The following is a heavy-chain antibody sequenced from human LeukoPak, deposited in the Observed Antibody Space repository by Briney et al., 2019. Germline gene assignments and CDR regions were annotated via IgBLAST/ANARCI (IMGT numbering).Heavy chain of an antibody. CDR1: GFTFSGYS. D-gene: IGHD6-19*01. CDR2: ISSSSSYI. V-gene: IGHV3-21*01. CDR3: ARDPKLQIAVAGTGDNWFDP. Sequence: GGSLRLSCAASGFTFSGYSMNWVRQAPGKGLEWVSSISSSSSYIYYADSVKGRFTISRDNAKNSLYLQMNSLRAEDTAVYYCARDPKLQIAVAGTGDNWFDPWGQGTLVTVSS. J-gene: IGHJ5*02.